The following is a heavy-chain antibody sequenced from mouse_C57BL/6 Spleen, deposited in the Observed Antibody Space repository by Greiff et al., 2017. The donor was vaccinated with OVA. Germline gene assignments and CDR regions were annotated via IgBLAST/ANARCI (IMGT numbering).Heavy chain of an antibody. Sequence: QVHVKQPGAELVRPGSSVKLSCKASGYTFTSYWMHWVKQRPIQGLEWIGNIDPSDSETHYNQKFKDKATLTVDKSSSTAYMQLSSLTSEDSAVYYCARWLQGAMDYWGQGTSVTVSS. D-gene: IGHD2-2*01. V-gene: IGHV1-52*01. J-gene: IGHJ4*01. CDR1: GYTFTSYW. CDR2: IDPSDSET. CDR3: ARWLQGAMDY.